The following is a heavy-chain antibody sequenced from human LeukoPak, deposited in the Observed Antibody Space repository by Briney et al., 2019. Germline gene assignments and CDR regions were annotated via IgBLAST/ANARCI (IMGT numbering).Heavy chain of an antibody. Sequence: KPSETLSLTCAVSGGSISSGGYSWSWIRQPPGKGLEWIGYIYHSGSTYYNPSLKSRVTISVDRSKNQFSLKLSSVTAADTAVYYCARAGGAGPTFDHYYYYGMDVWGQGTTVTVSS. CDR2: IYHSGST. D-gene: IGHD6-19*01. CDR1: GGSISSGGYS. J-gene: IGHJ6*02. CDR3: ARAGGAGPTFDHYYYYGMDV. V-gene: IGHV4-30-2*01.